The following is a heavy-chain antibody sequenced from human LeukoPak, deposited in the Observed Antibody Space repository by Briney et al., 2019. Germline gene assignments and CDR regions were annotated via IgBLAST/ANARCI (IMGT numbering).Heavy chain of an antibody. CDR1: GFTFSNYG. J-gene: IGHJ4*02. CDR3: AKNPKPYSGGYYWFVY. D-gene: IGHD1-26*01. V-gene: IGHV3-30*02. CDR2: IRFDGSNK. Sequence: GGSLRLSCAASGFTFSNYGMHWVRQAPGKGLEWVAFIRFDGSNKYYADAIKGRFTISRDNSKNTLYLQMNSLRAEDTALYYCAKNPKPYSGGYYWFVYWGQGTLVTVSS.